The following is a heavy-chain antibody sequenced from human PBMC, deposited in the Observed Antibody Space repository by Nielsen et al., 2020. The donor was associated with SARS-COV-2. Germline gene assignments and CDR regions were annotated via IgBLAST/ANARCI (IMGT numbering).Heavy chain of an antibody. CDR1: GFTFDDYA. D-gene: IGHD6-19*01. V-gene: IGHV3-9*01. CDR2: ISWNSGSI. J-gene: IGHJ4*02. CDR3: AKDRGSSGWYFDY. Sequence: GGSLRLSCAASGFTFDDYAMHWVRQAPGKGLEWVSGISWNSGSIGYADSVKGRFTISRDNSKNTLYLQMNSLRAEDTAVYYCAKDRGSSGWYFDYWGQGTLVTVSS.